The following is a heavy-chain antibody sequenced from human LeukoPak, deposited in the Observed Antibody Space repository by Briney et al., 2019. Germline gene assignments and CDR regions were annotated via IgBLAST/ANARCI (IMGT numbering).Heavy chain of an antibody. D-gene: IGHD3-10*01. Sequence: PSETLSLTCAVYGGSFSDYYWNWIRQPPGKGLEWIGEINHSGSTNYNPSLKSRVTISVDTSKNQFSLKLTSVTAADTAVYYCARHVLLWFGELLYIDYWGQGTLVTVSS. J-gene: IGHJ4*02. V-gene: IGHV4-34*01. CDR3: ARHVLLWFGELLYIDY. CDR1: GGSFSDYY. CDR2: INHSGST.